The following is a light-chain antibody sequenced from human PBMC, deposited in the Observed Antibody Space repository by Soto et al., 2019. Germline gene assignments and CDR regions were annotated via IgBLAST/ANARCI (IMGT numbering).Light chain of an antibody. V-gene: IGKV1-5*03. Sequence: DIKMTQSPSTLSGSVGDTVTITCRASQTISSWLAWYQQKPGKAPKLLIYKASTLKSGVPSRFSGSGSGTEFTLTISSLQPDDFATYYCQHYNSYSEAFGQGTKVDI. CDR2: KAS. CDR1: QTISSW. CDR3: QHYNSYSEA. J-gene: IGKJ1*01.